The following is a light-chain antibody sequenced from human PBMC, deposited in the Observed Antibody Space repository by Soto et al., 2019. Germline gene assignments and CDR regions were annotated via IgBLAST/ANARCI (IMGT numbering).Light chain of an antibody. CDR2: DAS. V-gene: IGKV1-5*01. CDR3: HQYQTYST. J-gene: IGKJ5*01. Sequence: DIQMTQSPSTLSASVGDRVTITCRASQSIRSLLAWYQQKPGKAPKVLIYDASSLGSGVPSRFSGSGSGTEFTLTISSLQPDDFATYFCHQYQTYSTFGQGTRLEIK. CDR1: QSIRSL.